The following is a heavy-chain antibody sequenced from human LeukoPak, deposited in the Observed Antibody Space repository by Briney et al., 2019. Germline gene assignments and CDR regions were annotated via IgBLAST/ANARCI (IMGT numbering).Heavy chain of an antibody. CDR1: GFTFTNYA. CDR3: GKDRPYDYDYSTASFDY. Sequence: GGSLRLSCAASGFTFTNYAMTWVRQAPGKGLEWVSTISDSGDTTYYADSVKGRFTISRDNSKTTLYLHMNSLRADDTAIYYCGKDRPYDYDYSTASFDYWGQGTLVTVSS. D-gene: IGHD5-12*01. J-gene: IGHJ4*02. V-gene: IGHV3-23*01. CDR2: ISDSGDTT.